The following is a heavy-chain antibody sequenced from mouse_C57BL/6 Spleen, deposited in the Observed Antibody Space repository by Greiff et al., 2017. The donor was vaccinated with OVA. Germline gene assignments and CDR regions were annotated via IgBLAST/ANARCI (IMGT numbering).Heavy chain of an antibody. CDR1: GYTFTSYW. V-gene: IGHV1-64*01. D-gene: IGHD2-12*01. Sequence: QVQLQQPGAELVKPGASVKLSCKASGYTFTSYWMHWVKQRLGQGLEWIGMIHPNSGSTNYNEKFKSKATLTVDKSSSTAYMQLSSLTSEDSAVYYCARGNYSPYYYAMDYWGQGTSVTVSS. J-gene: IGHJ4*01. CDR3: ARGNYSPYYYAMDY. CDR2: IHPNSGST.